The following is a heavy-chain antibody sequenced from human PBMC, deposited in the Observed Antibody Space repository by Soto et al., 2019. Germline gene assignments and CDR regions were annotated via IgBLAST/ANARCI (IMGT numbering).Heavy chain of an antibody. J-gene: IGHJ4*02. D-gene: IGHD6-19*01. Sequence: EVQLVESGGGLVQPGRSLRLSCAASGFTFDDYAMHWVRQAPGKGLEWVSGISWNSGSIGYADSVKGRFTISRDNAQNSLYLQMNGLRAEDTALYYCAKDISRYSSGWPPSFAYWGQGTLVTVSS. CDR2: ISWNSGSI. CDR1: GFTFDDYA. V-gene: IGHV3-9*01. CDR3: AKDISRYSSGWPPSFAY.